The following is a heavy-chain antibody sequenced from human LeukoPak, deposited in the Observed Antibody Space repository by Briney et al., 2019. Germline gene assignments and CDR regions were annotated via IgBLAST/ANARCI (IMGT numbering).Heavy chain of an antibody. CDR2: IYHSGST. J-gene: IGHJ4*02. CDR3: ARGRVPGEYYYDSSGFYFDS. D-gene: IGHD3-22*01. CDR1: GYSISSGYY. V-gene: IGHV4-38-2*02. Sequence: SETLSLTCTVSGYSISSGYYWGWIRQPPGKGLEWIGSIYHSGSTYYNPSLKSRVTISVDTSKNQFSLKLSSVTAADTAVYYCARGRVPGEYYYDSSGFYFDSWGQGTLVTVSS.